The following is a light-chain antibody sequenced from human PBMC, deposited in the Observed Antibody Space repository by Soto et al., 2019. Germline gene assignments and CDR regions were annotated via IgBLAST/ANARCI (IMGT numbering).Light chain of an antibody. CDR2: GAS. V-gene: IGKV1-9*01. J-gene: IGKJ4*01. Sequence: DIQLTQSPSFLSASVGDRVTISCRASQGISDYLAWYQQKPGKAPKLLIYGASTLQSGVPSRFSGSASGTEFTLTICSLQPEDFATYFCQQCNAYPLTFGGGTKLEIK. CDR3: QQCNAYPLT. CDR1: QGISDY.